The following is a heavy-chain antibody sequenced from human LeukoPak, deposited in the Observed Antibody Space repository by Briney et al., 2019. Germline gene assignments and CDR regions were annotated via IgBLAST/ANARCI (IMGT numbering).Heavy chain of an antibody. J-gene: IGHJ6*03. CDR2: IIPIFGTA. V-gene: IGHV1-69*01. Sequence: SVKVSCKASGGTFSSYAISWVRQAPGQGLEWMGGIIPIFGTANYAQKFQGRVTITADESTSTAYLELSSLRSEDTAVYYCARSSLLWFGELLPPARTYYYYMDVWGKGTTVTISS. CDR3: ARSSLLWFGELLPPARTYYYYMDV. CDR1: GGTFSSYA. D-gene: IGHD3-10*01.